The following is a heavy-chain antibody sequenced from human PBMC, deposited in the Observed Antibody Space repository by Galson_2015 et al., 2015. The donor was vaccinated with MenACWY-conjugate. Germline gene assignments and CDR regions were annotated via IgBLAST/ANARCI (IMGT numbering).Heavy chain of an antibody. CDR2: IDNSWNT. CDR3: VRLTRGVNIHDY. CDR1: GDSIRTYN. D-gene: IGHD4-11*01. V-gene: IGHV4-59*08. J-gene: IGHJ4*02. Sequence: SETLSLTCSVSGDSIRTYNWSWIRQPPGKGLEWIAYIDNSWNTNYNPSFKSRVTVLVDTSKNHFSLLLSSVTAADTAVYYCVRLTRGVNIHDYWGQGTLVTVSS.